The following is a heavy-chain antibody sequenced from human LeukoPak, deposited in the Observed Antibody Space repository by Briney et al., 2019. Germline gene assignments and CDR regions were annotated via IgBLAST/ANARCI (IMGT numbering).Heavy chain of an antibody. V-gene: IGHV3-20*04. Sequence: GGSLRLSCVASGFTFDDYAMSWVRQTPGKGLEWVSGTNWDGGRTGYADSVKGRFTISRDNAKNSLYLQMNSLRVEDTAVYYCARDSGGYFDYWGQGTLVTVSS. D-gene: IGHD2-15*01. CDR2: TNWDGGRT. CDR1: GFTFDDYA. J-gene: IGHJ4*02. CDR3: ARDSGGYFDY.